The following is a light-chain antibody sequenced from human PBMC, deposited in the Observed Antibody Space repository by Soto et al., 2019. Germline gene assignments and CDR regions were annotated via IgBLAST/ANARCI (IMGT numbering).Light chain of an antibody. CDR2: GAS. CDR3: QQRSSWPLT. Sequence: EIVLTHSPGTLSLSPGERATLSSRASQSVSNNYLAWYQQKPGQAPRLLIYGASNRATGIPDRFSGSGSGTDFTLTISRLEPEDFGVYYCQQRSSWPLTFGGGTKVDIK. V-gene: IGKV3D-20*02. CDR1: QSVSNNY. J-gene: IGKJ4*01.